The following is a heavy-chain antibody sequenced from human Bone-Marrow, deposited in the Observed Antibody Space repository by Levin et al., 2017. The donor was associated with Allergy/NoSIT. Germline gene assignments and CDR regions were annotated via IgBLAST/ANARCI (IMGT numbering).Heavy chain of an antibody. CDR1: GYSFTSYW. CDR3: ASGRGYSGYNRGFDY. Sequence: RGESLKISCKGSGYSFTSYWIGWVRQMPGKGLEWMGIIYPGDSDTRYSPSFQGQVTISADKSISTAYLQWSSLKASDTAMYYCASGRGYSGYNRGFDYWGQGTLVTVSS. D-gene: IGHD5-12*01. V-gene: IGHV5-51*01. J-gene: IGHJ4*02. CDR2: IYPGDSDT.